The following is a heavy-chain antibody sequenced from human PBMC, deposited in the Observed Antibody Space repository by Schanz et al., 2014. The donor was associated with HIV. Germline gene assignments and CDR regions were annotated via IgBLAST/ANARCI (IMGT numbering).Heavy chain of an antibody. V-gene: IGHV3-23*01. CDR1: GFTFSSYA. Sequence: EVQLLESGGGLVQPGGSLRLSCAASGFTFSSYAMSWVRQAPGKGLEWVSAISGSSITYPADSVKGRFTISRDNSKNSLYLQMNSLRAEDTALYYCARDRVSGSSSSSWFEPWGQGTLVTVSS. CDR2: ISGSSIT. J-gene: IGHJ5*02. D-gene: IGHD6-6*01. CDR3: ARDRVSGSSSSSWFEP.